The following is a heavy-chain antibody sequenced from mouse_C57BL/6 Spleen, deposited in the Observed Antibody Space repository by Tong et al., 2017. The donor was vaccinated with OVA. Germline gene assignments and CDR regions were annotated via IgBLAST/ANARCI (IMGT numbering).Heavy chain of an antibody. J-gene: IGHJ2*01. CDR3: TRGITTVVAPYYFDY. D-gene: IGHD1-1*01. V-gene: IGHV5-2*01. CDR1: EYEFPSHD. CDR2: ISDGGSYT. Sequence: EVQLQESGGGLVQPGESLKLSCESNEYEFPSHDMSWVRKTPEKRLEWVATISDGGSYTYYPDSVKGRFTISRDNAKNTLYLQMSSLKSEDTAMYYCTRGITTVVAPYYFDYWGQGTTLTVSS.